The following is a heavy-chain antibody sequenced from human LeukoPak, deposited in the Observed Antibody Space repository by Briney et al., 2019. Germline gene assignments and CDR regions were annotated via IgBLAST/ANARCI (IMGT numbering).Heavy chain of an antibody. J-gene: IGHJ5*02. CDR1: GGSFSGYY. V-gene: IGHV4-34*01. CDR3: ARGPYIVVVPPKRNWFDP. CDR2: INHSGST. D-gene: IGHD2-2*01. Sequence: KPSETLSLTCAVYGGSFSGYYWSWIRQPPRKGLEWIGEINHSGSTNYNPSLKSRVTISVDTSKNQFSLKLSSVTAADTAVYYCARGPYIVVVPPKRNWFDPWGQGTLVTVSS.